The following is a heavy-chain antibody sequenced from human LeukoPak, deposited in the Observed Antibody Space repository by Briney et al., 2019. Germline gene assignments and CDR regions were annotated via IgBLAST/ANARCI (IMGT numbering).Heavy chain of an antibody. CDR2: IIPIFGTA. CDR3: ARGTFDGSYYINWFDP. J-gene: IGHJ5*02. V-gene: IGHV1-69*13. Sequence: SVKVSCKASGGTFSSYAISWVRQAPGQGLEWMGGIIPIFGTANYAQKFQGRVTITADESTSTAYMELSSLRSEDTAVYYCARGTFDGSYYINWFDPWGQGTLVTVSS. CDR1: GGTFSSYA. D-gene: IGHD1-26*01.